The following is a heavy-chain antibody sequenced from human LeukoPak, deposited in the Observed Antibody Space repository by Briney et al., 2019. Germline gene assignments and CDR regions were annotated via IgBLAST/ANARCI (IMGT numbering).Heavy chain of an antibody. CDR3: ARLNGSGGYAESPKDV. CDR1: GYTFTSYA. V-gene: IGHV1-8*01. D-gene: IGHD3-10*01. J-gene: IGHJ6*02. Sequence: GASVKVSCKASGYTFTSYAINWVRRATGQGLEWMSWMNPNSGNTGYAETLKGRVTMTRNTSISSVYMEMTSLRTEDMAVFYCARLNGSGGYAESPKDVWGQGTPVTVSS. CDR2: MNPNSGNT.